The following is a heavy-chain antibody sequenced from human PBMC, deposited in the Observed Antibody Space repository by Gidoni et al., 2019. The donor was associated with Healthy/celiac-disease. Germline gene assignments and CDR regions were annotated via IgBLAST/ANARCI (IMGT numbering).Heavy chain of an antibody. Sequence: QVQLQQWGAGLLKPSETLSLPCAVYVGSFSGYYWSWIRQPPGKGLEWIGEINHSGSTNYNPSLKSRVTISVDTSKNQFSLKLSSVTAADTAVYYCARERNDFWSGYYLDYWGQGTLVTVSS. CDR1: VGSFSGYY. J-gene: IGHJ4*02. V-gene: IGHV4-34*01. CDR2: INHSGST. CDR3: ARERNDFWSGYYLDY. D-gene: IGHD3-3*01.